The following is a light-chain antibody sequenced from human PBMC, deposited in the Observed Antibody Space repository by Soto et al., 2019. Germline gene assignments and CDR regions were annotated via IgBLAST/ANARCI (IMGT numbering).Light chain of an antibody. CDR2: DAS. V-gene: IGKV3-11*01. J-gene: IGKJ1*01. CDR3: QQRFNWPRT. Sequence: IVLPQSPATLSLSPGESATLSCMASQSISTYLAWYQQKPGQAPRLLIYDASKRITGIPARFSGSGSGTDFTLTISSLEPEDFAVYYCQQRFNWPRTFGQGTKVDIK. CDR1: QSISTY.